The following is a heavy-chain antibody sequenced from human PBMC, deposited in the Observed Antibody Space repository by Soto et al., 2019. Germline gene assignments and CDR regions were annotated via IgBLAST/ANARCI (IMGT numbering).Heavy chain of an antibody. D-gene: IGHD6-13*01. CDR1: GYTLTELS. CDR3: ATAGIYPSAGYYYGMDV. Sequence: ASVKVSCKVSGYTLTELSVHWVRQAPGKGLEWMGGFDPEDGETIYAQKFQGRVTMTEDTSTDTAYMELSSLRSEDTAVYYCATAGIYPSAGYYYGMDVWGQGTTVTVSS. J-gene: IGHJ6*02. CDR2: FDPEDGET. V-gene: IGHV1-24*01.